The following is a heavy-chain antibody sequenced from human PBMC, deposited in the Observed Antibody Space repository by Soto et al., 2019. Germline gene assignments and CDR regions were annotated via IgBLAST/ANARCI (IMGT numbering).Heavy chain of an antibody. CDR3: AKGKTSGWYYFDS. D-gene: IGHD6-19*01. CDR2: IRASGRDT. Sequence: GGSRRRSWAAAGCTFSNYAMMWVRQAPGKGLQWVSGIRASGRDTYYADSVKDRFTISSDSSKNTLYLQMNSLRAEDTAMYYCAKGKTSGWYYFDSWGQGTRVTVSS. V-gene: IGHV3-23*01. J-gene: IGHJ4*02. CDR1: GCTFSNYA.